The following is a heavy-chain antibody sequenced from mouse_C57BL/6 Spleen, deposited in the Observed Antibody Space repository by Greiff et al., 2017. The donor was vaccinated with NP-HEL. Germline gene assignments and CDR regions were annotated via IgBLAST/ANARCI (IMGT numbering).Heavy chain of an antibody. D-gene: IGHD2-3*01. CDR1: GYAFSSSW. V-gene: IGHV1-82*01. J-gene: IGHJ2*01. CDR3: ARSHDGYYYFDY. CDR2: IYPGDGDT. Sequence: VQRVESGPELVKPGASVKISCKASGYAFSSSWMNWVKQRPGKGLEWIGRIYPGDGDTNYNGKFKGKATLTADKSSSTAYMQLSSLTSEDSAVYFCARSHDGYYYFDYWGQGTTLTVSS.